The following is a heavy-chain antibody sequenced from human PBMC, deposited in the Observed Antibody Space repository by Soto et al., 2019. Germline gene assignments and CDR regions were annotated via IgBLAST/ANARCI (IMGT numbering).Heavy chain of an antibody. CDR1: GYSFTNYW. CDR3: ARQNYHGSGNYYGMDV. V-gene: IGHV5-51*01. Sequence: GESLKISCKGSGYSFTNYWIGWVRQMPGKGLEWMAIIYPGDSDTRYSPSFQGQVTISADKSISTTYLQWSSLKASDTAMYYCARQNYHGSGNYYGMDVWGQGTTVTVSS. D-gene: IGHD3-10*01. J-gene: IGHJ6*02. CDR2: IYPGDSDT.